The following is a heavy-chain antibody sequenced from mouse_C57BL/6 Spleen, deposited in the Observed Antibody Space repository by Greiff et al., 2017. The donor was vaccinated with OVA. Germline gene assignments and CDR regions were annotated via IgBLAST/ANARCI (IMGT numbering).Heavy chain of an antibody. CDR3: ARCYGSSLDWFAY. CDR1: GYSFTDYN. CDR2: LNPNYGTT. D-gene: IGHD1-1*01. Sequence: VQLQQSGPELVKPGASVKISCKASGYSFTDYNMNWVKQSNGKSLEWIGVLNPNYGTTTYNQKFKGKATLTVDQSSSTAYMQLNSLTSEDSAVYYCARCYGSSLDWFAYWGQGTLVTVSA. J-gene: IGHJ3*01. V-gene: IGHV1-39*01.